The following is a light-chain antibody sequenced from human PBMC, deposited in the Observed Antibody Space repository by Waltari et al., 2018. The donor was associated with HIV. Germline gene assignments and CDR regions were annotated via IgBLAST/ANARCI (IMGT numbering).Light chain of an antibody. CDR2: EVN. J-gene: IGLJ1*01. Sequence: QPALTQPPSASGSPGQSVTISCTGTSRDIGTYTYVSWYQQHPGRAPNLFIYEVNKRPSGVPDRFSGAKSANTASLTVSGLQVADEADYYCSSYAGNNNYVFGTGTRVTVL. CDR1: SRDIGTYTY. V-gene: IGLV2-8*01. CDR3: SSYAGNNNYV.